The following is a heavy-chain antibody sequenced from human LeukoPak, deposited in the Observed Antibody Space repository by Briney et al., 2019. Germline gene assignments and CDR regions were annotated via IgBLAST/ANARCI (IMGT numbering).Heavy chain of an antibody. CDR2: IYYSGST. CDR3: ARGVIVATITGPFDY. Sequence: PSETLSLTCTVSGGSISSSSYYWGWIRQPPGKGLEWIGSIYYSGSTYYNPSLKSRVTISVDTSKNQFSLKLSSVTAADTAVYYCARGVIVATITGPFDYWGQGTLVTVSS. D-gene: IGHD5-12*01. V-gene: IGHV4-39*01. CDR1: GGSISSSSYY. J-gene: IGHJ4*02.